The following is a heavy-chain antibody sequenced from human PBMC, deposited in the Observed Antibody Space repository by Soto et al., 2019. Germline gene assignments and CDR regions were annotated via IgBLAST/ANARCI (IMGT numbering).Heavy chain of an antibody. J-gene: IGHJ4*02. D-gene: IGHD3-16*02. Sequence: QVQLVQSGAEVKKPGSSVQVSCKASGGTFSSYAISWVRQAPGQGLEWMGGIIPIFGTANYAQKFQGRVTITADETTSTAYMEMGSLRSEDTAVYYCARSVWGSYRPFDYWGQGTLVTVSS. CDR2: IIPIFGTA. V-gene: IGHV1-69*01. CDR1: GGTFSSYA. CDR3: ARSVWGSYRPFDY.